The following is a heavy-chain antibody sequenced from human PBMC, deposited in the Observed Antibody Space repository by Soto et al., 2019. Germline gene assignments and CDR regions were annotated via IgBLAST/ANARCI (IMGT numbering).Heavy chain of an antibody. V-gene: IGHV1-18*01. Sequence: QVQLVQSGAEVKKPGASVKVSCQVSGYTFTRYGLSWVRQAPGQGLEWMGWISAFDGNTDYAQKFQGRVTMTIDTSTSTAYMDLRSLSSDDTAVYYCARPIPTMLRGVIRVSVRDVWGQGTTVTVSS. CDR2: ISAFDGNT. J-gene: IGHJ6*02. D-gene: IGHD3-10*01. CDR3: ARPIPTMLRGVIRVSVRDV. CDR1: GYTFTRYG.